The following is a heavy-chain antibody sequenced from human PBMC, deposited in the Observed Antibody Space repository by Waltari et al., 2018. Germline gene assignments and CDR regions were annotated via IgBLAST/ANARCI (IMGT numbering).Heavy chain of an antibody. J-gene: IGHJ4*02. V-gene: IGHV3-74*01. D-gene: IGHD7-27*01. CDR2: INSGGGGI. Sequence: EVQLVESGGSLVQPGGSLRLSCATSGFSFSSSWMHWVRHSPGKGLVWVSRINSGGGGIGYADSVRGRFTVSRDNARNTLYLQMNSLRDEDTAVYYCAKLTPPEDYWGQGTLVTVSS. CDR1: GFSFSSSW. CDR3: AKLTPPEDY.